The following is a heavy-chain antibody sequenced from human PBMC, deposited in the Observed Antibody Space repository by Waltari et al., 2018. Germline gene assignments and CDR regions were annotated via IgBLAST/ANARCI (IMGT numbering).Heavy chain of an antibody. Sequence: QVQLQQWGAGLLKPSETLSLTCAVYGGSFSGYYWSWIRQPPGKGLEWIGEINHSGSTNDNPSLKSRVTISVDTSKNQFSLKLSSVTAADTAVYYCARGSLSGWFDPWGQGTLVTVSS. D-gene: IGHD3-10*01. CDR1: GGSFSGYY. CDR2: INHSGST. CDR3: ARGSLSGWFDP. V-gene: IGHV4-34*01. J-gene: IGHJ5*02.